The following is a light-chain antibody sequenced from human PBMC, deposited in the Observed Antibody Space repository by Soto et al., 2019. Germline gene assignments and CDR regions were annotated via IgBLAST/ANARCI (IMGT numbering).Light chain of an antibody. CDR1: QSIYDK. CDR2: DAS. CDR3: QQYNRWPLT. J-gene: IGKJ4*01. V-gene: IGKV3-15*01. Sequence: EIVMTQSPATLSVSPGERVSLSCRASQSIYDKLAWYQQKPGQTPRLLIYDASTRATGISGSFSGSGSGTEFTLTISSLQSEDFAVYYCQQYNRWPLTFGGGTKVDNK.